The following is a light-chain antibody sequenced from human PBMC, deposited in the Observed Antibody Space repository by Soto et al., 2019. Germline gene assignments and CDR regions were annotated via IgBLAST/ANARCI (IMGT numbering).Light chain of an antibody. CDR2: GAS. Sequence: EMVLTQSPVTLSLSPGERATLSCTASQRITNNFLAWFQQKAGLAPRLLIYGASTRASGVPDRFSGGGSGTDFVLTISRLEPEEFVVYYCQEYGRSPFTFGQGTKLQIK. CDR1: QRITNNF. CDR3: QEYGRSPFT. J-gene: IGKJ2*01. V-gene: IGKV3-20*01.